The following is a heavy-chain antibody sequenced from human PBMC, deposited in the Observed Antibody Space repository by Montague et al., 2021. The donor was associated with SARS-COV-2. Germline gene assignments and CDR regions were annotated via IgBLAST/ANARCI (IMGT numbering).Heavy chain of an antibody. Sequence: SETLSLTCTASGGSISSSSYYWGWIRQPPGKGLEWIGSIYYSGSTYYNPSLKGRVTISVDTSKNQFSLKLSSVTAADTAVYYCARQEPIVVVVAAARGWFDPWGQGTLVTVSS. CDR2: IYYSGST. V-gene: IGHV4-39*01. CDR1: GGSISSSSYY. J-gene: IGHJ5*02. D-gene: IGHD2-15*01. CDR3: ARQEPIVVVVAAARGWFDP.